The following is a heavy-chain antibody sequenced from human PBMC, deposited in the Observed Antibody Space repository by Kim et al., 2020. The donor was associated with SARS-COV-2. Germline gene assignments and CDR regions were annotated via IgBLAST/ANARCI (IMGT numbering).Heavy chain of an antibody. Sequence: GGSLRLSCAASGLTVSSSYMRWVRQAPGKGLEWVSVIYSGGYTYYADSVKGRFTISRHNSKNTLYLQMNNLRPDDTAVYFCARGSMNVWGQGTTVTVSS. J-gene: IGHJ6*02. CDR1: GLTVSSSY. V-gene: IGHV3-53*04. CDR3: ARGSMNV. CDR2: IYSGGYT.